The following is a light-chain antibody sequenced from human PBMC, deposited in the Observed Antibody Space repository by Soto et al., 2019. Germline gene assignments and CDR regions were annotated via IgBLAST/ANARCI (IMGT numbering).Light chain of an antibody. Sequence: VMTQSPATMSVSPGERVTLSCRASQNVATYVAWYQQKRGQAPRLLIYASSTRATDIPATFSGSGSGTQFSLTISSLQYEDSAVYYCQQYYLLGLSFRGGTKVEI. J-gene: IGKJ4*01. CDR3: QQYYLLGLS. CDR2: ASS. CDR1: QNVATY. V-gene: IGKV3D-15*01.